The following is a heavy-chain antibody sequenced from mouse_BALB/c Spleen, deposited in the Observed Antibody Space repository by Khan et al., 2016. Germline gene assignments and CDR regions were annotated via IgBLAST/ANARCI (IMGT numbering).Heavy chain of an antibody. Sequence: EVELVESGGGLVQPGGSLKLSCATSGFTFSDYYMYWVRQTPEKRLEWVAHISDVGGSTYYPDTVKGRFTISRDNAKNTLYLQMSRLKSEDIAMYHCARHGNYAMAYWGQGTSVTVSS. J-gene: IGHJ4*01. CDR1: GFTFSDYY. CDR2: ISDVGGST. V-gene: IGHV5-12*02. CDR3: ARHGNYAMAY. D-gene: IGHD1-1*02.